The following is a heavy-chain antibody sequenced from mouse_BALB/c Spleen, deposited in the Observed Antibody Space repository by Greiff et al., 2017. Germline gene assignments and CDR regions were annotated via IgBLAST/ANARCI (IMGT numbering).Heavy chain of an antibody. Sequence: EVQLQQSGPELVKPGASVKIPCTASGYTFTDYNMDWVKQSPGKSLEWIGDINPNNGGTNYNQKFKGKATLTVDKSSSTAYMELRSLTSEDTAVYDCARRGGYEYLDYWGQGTTLTVSS. CDR2: INPNNGGT. CDR3: ARRGGYEYLDY. J-gene: IGHJ2*01. V-gene: IGHV1-18*01. D-gene: IGHD2-2*01. CDR1: GYTFTDYN.